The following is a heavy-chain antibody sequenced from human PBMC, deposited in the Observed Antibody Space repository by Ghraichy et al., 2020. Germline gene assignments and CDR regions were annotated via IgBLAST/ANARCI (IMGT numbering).Heavy chain of an antibody. CDR1: GDSIISNNW. CDR3: AREIDQLRYFDS. D-gene: IGHD2-2*01. CDR2: IFHSGSL. V-gene: IGHV4-4*02. Sequence: SETLSLTCAVSGDSIISNNWWSWVRQPPGKGLEWIGEIFHSGSLNYNPSLKSRITISLDKSKNQFSLKMTSVTAADTAVYYCAREIDQLRYFDSWGQGTLVTVSS. J-gene: IGHJ4*02.